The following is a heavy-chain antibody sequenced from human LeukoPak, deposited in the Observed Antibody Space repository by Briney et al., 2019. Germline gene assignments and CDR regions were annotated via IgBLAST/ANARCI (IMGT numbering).Heavy chain of an antibody. CDR1: GYTFTSYG. CDR2: INPNSGGT. V-gene: IGHV1-2*02. CDR3: ARDRSKYYYDSSGYYTHDAFDI. Sequence: ASVKVSCKASGYTFTSYGISWVRQAPGQGLEWMGWINPNSGGTNYAQKFQGRVTMTRDTSISTAYMELSSLRSDDTAVYYCARDRSKYYYDSSGYYTHDAFDIWGQGTMLTVSS. J-gene: IGHJ3*02. D-gene: IGHD3-22*01.